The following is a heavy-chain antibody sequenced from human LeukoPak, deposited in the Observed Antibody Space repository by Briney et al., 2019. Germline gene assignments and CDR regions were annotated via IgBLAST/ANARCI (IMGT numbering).Heavy chain of an antibody. CDR3: ARDSYGNSGYYYVSDY. CDR2: ISSSSTTI. CDR1: GFTFSSYS. Sequence: GGSLRLSCAASGFTFSSYSLSWVRQAPRKGLEWVSYISSSSTTIHYADSVKGRFTISRDNARNSLYLQMNSLRDEDTAVYYCARDSYGNSGYYYVSDYWGQGTLVTVSS. D-gene: IGHD3-22*01. J-gene: IGHJ4*02. V-gene: IGHV3-48*02.